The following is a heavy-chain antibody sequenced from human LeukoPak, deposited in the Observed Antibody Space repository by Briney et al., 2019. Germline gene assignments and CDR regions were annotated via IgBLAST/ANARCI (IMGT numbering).Heavy chain of an antibody. CDR2: ISYDGSNK. J-gene: IGHJ4*02. CDR3: AKFEGHPWGTYRLDY. Sequence: GRSLRLSCAASGFTFSSYGMHWVRQAPGKGLEWVAVISYDGSNKYYADSVKGRFTISRDNSKNTLYLQMNSLRTDDTAVYYCAKFEGHPWGTYRLDYWGQGTLVTVSS. D-gene: IGHD3-16*02. CDR1: GFTFSSYG. V-gene: IGHV3-30*18.